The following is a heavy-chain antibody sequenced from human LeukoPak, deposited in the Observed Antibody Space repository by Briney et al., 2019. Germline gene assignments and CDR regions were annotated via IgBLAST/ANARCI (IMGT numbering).Heavy chain of an antibody. CDR2: INTNTGSP. CDR3: ARATGKGYCSGGSCYARD. CDR1: GYTFTGYY. V-gene: IGHV7-4-1*02. Sequence: ASVKVSCKASGYTFTGYYMHWVRQAPGQGLEWMGWINTNTGSPTYAQGFTGRFVFSLDTSVSTAYLQISSLKAEDTAVYYCARATGKGYCSGGSCYARDWGQGTLVTVSS. J-gene: IGHJ4*02. D-gene: IGHD2-15*01.